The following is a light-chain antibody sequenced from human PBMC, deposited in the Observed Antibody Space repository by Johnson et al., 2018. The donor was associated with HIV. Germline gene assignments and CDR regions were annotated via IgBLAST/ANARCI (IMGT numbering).Light chain of an antibody. Sequence: QSVLTQPPSVSAAPGQKVTISCSGRSSNIGSNSVSWYQQLPGTAPKLLIYENNKRPSGIPDRFSGSKSGTSATLDITGLHPGDEADYYFASWDRSLTVGTVFGPGTRVTVL. V-gene: IGLV1-51*02. CDR3: ASWDRSLTVGTV. CDR1: SSNIGSNS. J-gene: IGLJ1*01. CDR2: ENN.